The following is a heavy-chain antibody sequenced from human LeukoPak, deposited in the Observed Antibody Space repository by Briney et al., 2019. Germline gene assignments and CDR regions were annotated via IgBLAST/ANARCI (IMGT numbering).Heavy chain of an antibody. D-gene: IGHD3-3*01. J-gene: IGHJ4*02. CDR1: GFTFSSYE. CDR2: ISRGGSPI. Sequence: GGSLRLSCAASGFTFSSYEMNWVRQAPGKGLEWVSSISRGGSPIFYADSVRGRFTTSRDNAKKSLFLQMTSLRAEDTAVYYCTRVSWRGEIFWGQGTLVTVSS. V-gene: IGHV3-48*03. CDR3: TRVSWRGEIF.